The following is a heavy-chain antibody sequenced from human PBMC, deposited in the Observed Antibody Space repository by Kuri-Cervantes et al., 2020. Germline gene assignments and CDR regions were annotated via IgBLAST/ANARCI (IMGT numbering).Heavy chain of an antibody. CDR1: GDTFSSHA. J-gene: IGHJ4*02. CDR2: INPNSGGT. D-gene: IGHD3-22*01. CDR3: ARDRSTMMTDY. Sequence: ASVKVSCKPSGDTFSSHAISWVRQAAGQGLEWMGWINPNSGGTNYAQKFQGRVTMTRDTSISTAYMELSRLRSDDTAVYYCARDRSTMMTDYWGQGTLVTVSS. V-gene: IGHV1-2*02.